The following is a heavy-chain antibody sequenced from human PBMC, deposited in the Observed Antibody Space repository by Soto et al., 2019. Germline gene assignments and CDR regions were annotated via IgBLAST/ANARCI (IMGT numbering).Heavy chain of an antibody. J-gene: IGHJ4*02. CDR3: ATSYGSGYRAFDF. CDR2: VNPILSMS. D-gene: IGHD3-10*01. V-gene: IGHV1-69*04. Sequence: QVQLVQSGAEVKRPGSSVKVSCKASGDAFNFYYINWVRQVPGLGLEWLGRVNPILSMSNYAKRFQGRVTMTANKSTSTAYMELSGLRSEDTAIYYCATSYGSGYRAFDFWGQGALVTVSS. CDR1: GDAFNFYY.